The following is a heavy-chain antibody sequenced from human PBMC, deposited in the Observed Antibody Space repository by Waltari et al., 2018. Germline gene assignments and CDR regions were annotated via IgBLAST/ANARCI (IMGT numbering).Heavy chain of an antibody. CDR2: IKEDGSEK. CDR1: GLTFQRYW. J-gene: IGHJ5*02. Sequence: EVQLVESGGGLVQPGGALRLSGAAPGLTFQRYWMRWVRQAPGKGVEWVANIKEDGSEKYYVDSVKGRFTISRDNAKNSLYLQMNSLRDEDTAVYYCARGLYQLLSWGQGTLVIVSS. D-gene: IGHD2-2*01. CDR3: ARGLYQLLS. V-gene: IGHV3-7*01.